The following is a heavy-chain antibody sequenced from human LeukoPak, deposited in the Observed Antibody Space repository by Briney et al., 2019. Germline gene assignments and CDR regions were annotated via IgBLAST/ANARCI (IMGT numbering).Heavy chain of an antibody. CDR1: GGSISSGSYY. D-gene: IGHD6-6*01. CDR2: IYTSGST. Sequence: SQTLSLTCTVSGGSISSGSYYWSWIRQPAGKGLEWIGRIYTSGSTNYNPSLKSRVTISVDTSKNQFSLKLSSVTAADTAVYYCARGDTGSSDAFDIWGQGTMVTVSS. V-gene: IGHV4-61*02. CDR3: ARGDTGSSDAFDI. J-gene: IGHJ3*02.